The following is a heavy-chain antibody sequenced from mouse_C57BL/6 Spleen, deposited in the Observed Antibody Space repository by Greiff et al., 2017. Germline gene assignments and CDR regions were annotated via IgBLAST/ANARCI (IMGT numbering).Heavy chain of an antibody. CDR1: GYTFTSYW. Sequence: QVQLKQPGAELVMPGASVKLSCKASGYTFTSYWMHWVKQRPGQGLEWIGEIDPSDSYTNYNQKFKGKSTLTVDKSSSTAYMQLSSLTSEDSAVYYCARRVLYYFDYWGQGTTLTVSS. CDR3: ARRVLYYFDY. CDR2: IDPSDSYT. D-gene: IGHD2-14*01. V-gene: IGHV1-69*01. J-gene: IGHJ2*01.